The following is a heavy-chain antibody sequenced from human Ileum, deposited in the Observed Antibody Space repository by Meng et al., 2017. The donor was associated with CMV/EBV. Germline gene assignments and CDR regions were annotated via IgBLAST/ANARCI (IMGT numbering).Heavy chain of an antibody. Sequence: GGSLRLSCAASGFTFSSYWMHWVRQVPGKGLEWVSGIIWNSDHTGYADSVKGRFTISRDNAKNSLYLEMNSLRAEDTALYYCVKDLQPGGADVWGQGTTVTVSS. V-gene: IGHV3-9*01. D-gene: IGHD1-14*01. CDR2: IIWNSDHT. CDR1: GFTFSSYW. CDR3: VKDLQPGGADV. J-gene: IGHJ6*02.